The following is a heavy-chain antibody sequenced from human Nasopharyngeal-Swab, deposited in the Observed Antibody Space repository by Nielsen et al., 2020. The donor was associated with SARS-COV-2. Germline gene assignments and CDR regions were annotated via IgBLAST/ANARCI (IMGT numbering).Heavy chain of an antibody. CDR3: ASSVAGTGSVYFDY. D-gene: IGHD6-19*01. CDR1: GFTVSSNY. V-gene: IGHV3-53*01. CDR2: IYSGGST. J-gene: IGHJ4*02. Sequence: GGSLRLSCAASGFTVSSNYMSWVRQAPGKGLEWVSVIYSGGSTYYADSVKGRFTISRDNSKNTLYLQMNSLRAEDTAVYYCASSVAGTGSVYFDYWGQGTLVTVSS.